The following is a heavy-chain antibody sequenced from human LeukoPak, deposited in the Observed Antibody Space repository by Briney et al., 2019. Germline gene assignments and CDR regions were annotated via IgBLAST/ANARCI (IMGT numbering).Heavy chain of an antibody. D-gene: IGHD3-22*01. CDR3: ARGVDYYENSGTIDY. Sequence: GKSLRLSCTASGFTFSDHGMHWVRQPPGKGLEWVAIIWYDGSNKTYEGSVKGRFTISRDNSKNTLYLQMNSLRAEDTAVYYCARGVDYYENSGTIDYWGQGTLVTVSS. V-gene: IGHV3-33*01. CDR2: IWYDGSNK. J-gene: IGHJ4*02. CDR1: GFTFSDHG.